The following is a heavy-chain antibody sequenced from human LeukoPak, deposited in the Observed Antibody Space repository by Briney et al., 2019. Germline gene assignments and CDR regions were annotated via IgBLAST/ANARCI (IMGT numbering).Heavy chain of an antibody. CDR2: LGDTTGRT. CDR1: RFTFTSST. V-gene: IGHV3-23*01. Sequence: PGGSLTLSCAASRFTFTSSTMYWVRQAPGKGLEWVSVLGDTTGRTYYADSVKGRFTISRDNSKNTLFLQMNSLRAEDTAVYYCVIRSPTVAVSGGLDSWGQGTLVTVSS. J-gene: IGHJ4*02. D-gene: IGHD6-19*01. CDR3: VIRSPTVAVSGGLDS.